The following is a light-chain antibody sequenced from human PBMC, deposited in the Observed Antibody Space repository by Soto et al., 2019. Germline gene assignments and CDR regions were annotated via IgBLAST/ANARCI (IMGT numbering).Light chain of an antibody. V-gene: IGKV3-15*01. J-gene: IGKJ5*01. CDR3: QKYNNWPPIT. CDR1: QSVSIK. Sequence: EILTTQSPATLSVPPRQRPTLSCRASQSVSIKLAWYQQKPGQAPRLIIYDTYNRATGIPDRFSGSGSGTEFTLTIRRLKSEDFAVYYCQKYNNWPPITLGQGTRVEIK. CDR2: DTY.